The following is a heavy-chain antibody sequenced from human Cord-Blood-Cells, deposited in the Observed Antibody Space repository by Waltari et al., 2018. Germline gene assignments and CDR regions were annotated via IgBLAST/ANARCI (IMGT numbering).Heavy chain of an antibody. CDR1: GGSISSSSYY. CDR2: IYYSGST. Sequence: QLQLQESGPGLVKPSETLSLTCTVSGGSISSSSYYWGWIRQPPGKGLEWIGSIYYSGSTYYNPSLKSRVTISVDTSKNQFSLKLSSVTAADTAVYYCARHGGAEPVEYYYDSSGYYFDYWGQGTLVTVSS. CDR3: ARHGGAEPVEYYYDSSGYYFDY. J-gene: IGHJ4*02. V-gene: IGHV4-39*01. D-gene: IGHD3-22*01.